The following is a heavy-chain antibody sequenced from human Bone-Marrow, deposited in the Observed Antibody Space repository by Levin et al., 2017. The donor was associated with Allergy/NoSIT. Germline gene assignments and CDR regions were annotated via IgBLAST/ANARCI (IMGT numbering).Heavy chain of an antibody. CDR3: ARRHEGSSSFSDF. CDR2: IYPGDSDT. V-gene: IGHV5-51*01. D-gene: IGHD6-6*01. CDR1: GYTFTSYW. Sequence: WASVKVSCQASGYTFTSYWIGWVRQMPGKGLEWMGVIYPGDSDTRYSPSFQGQVTISVDRSISTAYLQWSSLKASDTAMYYCARRHEGSSSFSDFWGQGTLVTVSS. J-gene: IGHJ4*02.